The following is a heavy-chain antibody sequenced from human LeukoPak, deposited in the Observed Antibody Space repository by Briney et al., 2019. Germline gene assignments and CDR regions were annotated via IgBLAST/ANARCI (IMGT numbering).Heavy chain of an antibody. Sequence: GGSLRLSCAASGFTVSSYYMNWVRQAPGKELEWVSVIYTGGGRYYADSVRGRFTISRDNSKNTLYLQMNSLRAEDTAVYYCAKDQRFTAGGQGTLVTVSS. D-gene: IGHD2-21*02. CDR3: AKDQRFTA. J-gene: IGHJ4*02. CDR1: GFTVSSYY. CDR2: IYTGGGR. V-gene: IGHV3-53*01.